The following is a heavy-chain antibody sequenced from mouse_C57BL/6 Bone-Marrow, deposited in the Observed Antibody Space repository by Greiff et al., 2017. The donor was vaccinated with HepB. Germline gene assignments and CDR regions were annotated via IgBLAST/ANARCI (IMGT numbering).Heavy chain of an antibody. Sequence: EVKVEESGGGLVQPGGSMKLSCVASGFTFSNYWMNWVRQSPEKGLEWVAQIRLKSDNYATHYAESVKGKFTISRDDSKSSGYLQMNNLRAEDTGIYYRTNPPNYYGRSYFDYWGQGTTLTVSS. V-gene: IGHV6-3*01. D-gene: IGHD1-1*01. J-gene: IGHJ2*01. CDR3: TNPPNYYGRSYFDY. CDR2: IRLKSDNYAT. CDR1: GFTFSNYW.